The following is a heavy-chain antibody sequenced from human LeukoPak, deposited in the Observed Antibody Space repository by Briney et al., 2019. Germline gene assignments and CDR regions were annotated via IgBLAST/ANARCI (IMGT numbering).Heavy chain of an antibody. J-gene: IGHJ6*02. V-gene: IGHV3-21*01. CDR1: GFTFSDYS. CDR3: ARDLPRGYSPYYYYGVDV. CDR2: ISGSSNYI. Sequence: GGSLRLSCAVSGFTFSDYSINWVRQAPGNGLEWVSYISGSSNYIYYADSVKGRFTISRDNAKNSLYLQMNSLRAEDTAVYYCARDLPRGYSPYYYYGVDVWGQGTTVTVSS. D-gene: IGHD5-18*01.